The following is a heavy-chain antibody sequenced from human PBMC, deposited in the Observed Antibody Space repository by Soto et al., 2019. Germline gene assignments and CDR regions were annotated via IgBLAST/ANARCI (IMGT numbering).Heavy chain of an antibody. Sequence: QVQLVQSGAEVKKPGASVKASCKASGYTFTSYGISWVRQAPGQGLEWMGWISAYNGNTNYAQKLQGRVTMTTDTSTSTAYMELRSLRSDDTAVYYCARSGRDIVVVPAAMPRYYYYYMDVWGKGTTVTVSS. J-gene: IGHJ6*03. CDR1: GYTFTSYG. CDR2: ISAYNGNT. CDR3: ARSGRDIVVVPAAMPRYYYYYMDV. D-gene: IGHD2-2*01. V-gene: IGHV1-18*01.